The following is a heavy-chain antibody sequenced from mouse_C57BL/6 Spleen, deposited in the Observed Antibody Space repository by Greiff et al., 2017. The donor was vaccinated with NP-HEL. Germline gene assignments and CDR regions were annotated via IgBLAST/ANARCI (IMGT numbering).Heavy chain of an antibody. Sequence: VQRKQAGPELVKPGASVKISCKASGYSFTGYYMNWVKQSPEKSLEWIGEINPSTGGTTYNQKFKAKATLTVDKSSSTAYMQLKSLTSEDSAVYYCARIMKGYFDVWGTGTTVTVSS. CDR2: INPSTGGT. D-gene: IGHD2-3*01. J-gene: IGHJ1*03. V-gene: IGHV1-42*01. CDR3: ARIMKGYFDV. CDR1: GYSFTGYY.